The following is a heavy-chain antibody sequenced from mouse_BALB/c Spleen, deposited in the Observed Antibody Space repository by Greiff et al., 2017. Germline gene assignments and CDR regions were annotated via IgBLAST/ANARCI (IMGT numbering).Heavy chain of an antibody. V-gene: IGHV3-8*02. Sequence: EVMLVESGPSLVKPSQTLSLTCSVTGDSITSGYWNWIRKFPGNKLEYMGYISYSGSTYYNPSLKSRISITRDTSKNQYYLQLNSVTTEDTATYYCARYKDGYYDYAMDYWGQGTSVTVSS. CDR1: GDSITSGY. CDR2: ISYSGST. J-gene: IGHJ4*01. D-gene: IGHD2-3*01. CDR3: ARYKDGYYDYAMDY.